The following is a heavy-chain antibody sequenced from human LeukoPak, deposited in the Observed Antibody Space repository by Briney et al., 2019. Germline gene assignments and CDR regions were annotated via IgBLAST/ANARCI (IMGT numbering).Heavy chain of an antibody. CDR3: AGHDYYGSGSYR. CDR1: GGSISSYQ. CDR2: MYYSGST. V-gene: IGHV4-59*08. Sequence: PSGTLSLTCTVSGGSISSYQWSWIRQPPGKGLEWIGYMYYSGSTKYNPSLKSRVTISGDTSKNQFSLKLISVTAADAAVYYCAGHDYYGSGSYRWGQGTLVTVSS. D-gene: IGHD3-10*01. J-gene: IGHJ5*02.